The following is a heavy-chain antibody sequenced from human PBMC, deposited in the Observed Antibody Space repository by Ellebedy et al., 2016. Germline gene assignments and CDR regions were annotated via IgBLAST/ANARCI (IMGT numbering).Heavy chain of an antibody. J-gene: IGHJ6*02. V-gene: IGHV3-53*01. Sequence: GGSLRLSCAASGFTVSSNYMSWVRQAPGKGLEWVSVIYSGGSTYYADSVKGRFTISRDNSKNTLYLQMNSLRAEDTAVYYCARDSPPLAAAGRGYYYYYGMDVWGQGTTVTVSS. CDR2: IYSGGST. CDR1: GFTVSSNY. D-gene: IGHD6-13*01. CDR3: ARDSPPLAAAGRGYYYYYGMDV.